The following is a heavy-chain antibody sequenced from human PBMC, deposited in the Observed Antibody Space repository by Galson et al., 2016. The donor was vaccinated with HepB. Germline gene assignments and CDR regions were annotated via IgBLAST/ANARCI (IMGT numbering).Heavy chain of an antibody. D-gene: IGHD3-10*01. CDR1: GGSISSRVFY. Sequence: SETLSLTCNVSGGSISSRVFYLAWIRQPPGQGLEWIGTIYYRGDTYYSPSLKSRVSISVDESQNQFSLRLTFVTAADTARYYCSRHFRTVFDAFDRWGQGTMVTVSS. J-gene: IGHJ3*02. V-gene: IGHV4-39*01. CDR2: IYYRGDT. CDR3: SRHFRTVFDAFDR.